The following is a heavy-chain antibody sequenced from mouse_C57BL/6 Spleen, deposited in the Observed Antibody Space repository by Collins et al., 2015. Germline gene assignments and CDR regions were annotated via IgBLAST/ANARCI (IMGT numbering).Heavy chain of an antibody. CDR2: IWGDGST. D-gene: IGHD2-3*01. J-gene: IGHJ1*01. CDR3: AKYDYWYFDV. Sequence: GVSWVRQPPGKGLEWLGVIWGDGSTNYHSALISRLSISKDNSKSQVFLKLNSLQTDDTATYYCAKYDYWYFDVWGAGTTVTVSS. CDR1: G. V-gene: IGHV2-3*01.